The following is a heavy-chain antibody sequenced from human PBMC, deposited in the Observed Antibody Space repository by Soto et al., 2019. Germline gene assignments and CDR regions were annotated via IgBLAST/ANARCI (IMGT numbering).Heavy chain of an antibody. CDR3: AAEATELRYFDWYNFDY. D-gene: IGHD3-9*01. V-gene: IGHV1-58*01. Sequence: SVKVSCKASGFTFTSSAVQWVRQARGQRLEWIGWIVVGSGNTNYAQKFQERVTITRDMSTSTAYMELSSLRSEDTAVYYCAAEATELRYFDWYNFDYWRQGTLVTVSS. CDR2: IVVGSGNT. CDR1: GFTFTSSA. J-gene: IGHJ4*02.